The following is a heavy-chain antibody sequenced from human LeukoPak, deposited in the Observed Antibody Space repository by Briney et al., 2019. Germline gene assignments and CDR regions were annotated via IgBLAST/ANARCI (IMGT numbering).Heavy chain of an antibody. CDR2: ISAYNGNT. CDR3: ARVLDDILTGYYPFDY. V-gene: IGHV1-18*04. Sequence: ASVKVSCKAPGYTFTSYGISWVRQAPGQGLEWMGWISAYNGNTNYAQKLQGRVTMTTDTSTSTAYMELRSLRSDDTAVYYCARVLDDILTGYYPFDYWGQGTLVTVSS. CDR1: GYTFTSYG. D-gene: IGHD3-9*01. J-gene: IGHJ4*02.